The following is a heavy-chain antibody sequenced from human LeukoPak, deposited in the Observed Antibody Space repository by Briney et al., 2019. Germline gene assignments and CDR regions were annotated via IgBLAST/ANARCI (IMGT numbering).Heavy chain of an antibody. Sequence: PSETLSLTCTVSGGSISSYYWSWIRQPPGNGLEWIGYIYYSGSTNYNPSLKSRVTISVDTSKNQFSLKLSSVTAADTAVYYCARVKGYKWNRGGLDYWGQGTLVTVSS. CDR2: IYYSGST. D-gene: IGHD1-20*01. J-gene: IGHJ4*02. CDR3: ARVKGYKWNRGGLDY. V-gene: IGHV4-59*12. CDR1: GGSISSYY.